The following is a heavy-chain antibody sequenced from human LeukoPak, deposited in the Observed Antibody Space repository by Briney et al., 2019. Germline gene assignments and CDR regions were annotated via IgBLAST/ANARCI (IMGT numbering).Heavy chain of an antibody. CDR3: ARGEGTLPWPHFDY. CDR2: IIPIFGTA. Sequence: SVKVSCKASGGTFSSYAISWLRQAPGQGLEWMGRIIPIFGTANYAQKFQGRVTITTDESTSTAYMELSSLRSEDTAVYYCARGEGTLPWPHFDYWRQGTLVTVSS. CDR1: GGTFSSYA. J-gene: IGHJ4*02. D-gene: IGHD3-16*01. V-gene: IGHV1-69*05.